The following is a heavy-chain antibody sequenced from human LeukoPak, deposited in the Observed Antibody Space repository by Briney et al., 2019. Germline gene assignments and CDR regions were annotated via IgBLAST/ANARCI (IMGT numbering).Heavy chain of an antibody. CDR3: AKDLGYSSDY. V-gene: IGHV3-23*01. J-gene: IGHJ4*02. CDR2: ISGSGGSA. D-gene: IGHD1-26*01. Sequence: AGWSLRLSCAASGFTFSSYAMSWVRQAPGKGLEWVSAISGSGGSAYYADSVKGRFTISRDNSKNTLYLQMNSLRAEDTAVYYCAKDLGYSSDYWGQGTLVTVSS. CDR1: GFTFSSYA.